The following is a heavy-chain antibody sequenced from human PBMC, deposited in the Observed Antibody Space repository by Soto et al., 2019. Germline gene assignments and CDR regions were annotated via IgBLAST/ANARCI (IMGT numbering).Heavy chain of an antibody. D-gene: IGHD2-15*01. Sequence: ASVKVSCKASGGTFSSYTISWVRQAPGQGLEWMGRIIPILGIANYAQKFQGRVTITADKSTSTAYMELSSLRSEDTAVYYCARDPLGYCSGGSCSTSGWFDPWGQGTLVTVSS. CDR1: GGTFSSYT. CDR2: IIPILGIA. V-gene: IGHV1-69*04. J-gene: IGHJ5*02. CDR3: ARDPLGYCSGGSCSTSGWFDP.